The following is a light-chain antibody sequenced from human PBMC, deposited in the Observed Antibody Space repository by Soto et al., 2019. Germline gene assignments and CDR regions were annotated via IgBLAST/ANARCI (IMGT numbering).Light chain of an antibody. J-gene: IGLJ1*01. CDR1: SGDVGGCNY. Sequence: QSVLTQPASVSGSPGQSITISCTGSSGDVGGCNYVSWYQQHPGKAPKLIIYEVTNRPSGVSNCFSASKSGNTASLTISGLQAEDEAYYYCSSYTNTDTLVVFGTGTKVTVL. CDR3: SSYTNTDTLVV. V-gene: IGLV2-14*01. CDR2: EVT.